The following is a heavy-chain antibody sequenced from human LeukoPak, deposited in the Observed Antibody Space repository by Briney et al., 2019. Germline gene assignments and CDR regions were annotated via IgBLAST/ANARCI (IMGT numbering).Heavy chain of an antibody. D-gene: IGHD1-26*01. Sequence: PGGSLRLSCAASGFTFYDSGMGGGRQAPGKGLEWVSAISGSRGTTYYADSVKGRFTISRDDSKNTLYLQMNSLRAEDTAVYYCAIEQWELKYWGQGTLVTVSS. CDR1: GFTFYDSG. CDR2: ISGSRGTT. V-gene: IGHV3-23*01. J-gene: IGHJ4*02. CDR3: AIEQWELKY.